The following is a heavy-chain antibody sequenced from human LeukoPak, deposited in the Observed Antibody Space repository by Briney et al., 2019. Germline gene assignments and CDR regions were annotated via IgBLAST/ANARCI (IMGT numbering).Heavy chain of an antibody. V-gene: IGHV1-8*03. CDR1: GYTFTSYD. J-gene: IGHJ4*02. CDR3: ARDWGYCSSTSCAAFDY. CDR2: MNPNSGNT. Sequence: WASVKVSCKASGYTFTSYDINWVRQATGQGLEWMGWMNPNSGNTGYAQKFQGRVTITRNTSISTAYMELSSLRSEDTAVYYCARDWGYCSSTSCAAFDYWGQGTLVTVSS. D-gene: IGHD2-2*01.